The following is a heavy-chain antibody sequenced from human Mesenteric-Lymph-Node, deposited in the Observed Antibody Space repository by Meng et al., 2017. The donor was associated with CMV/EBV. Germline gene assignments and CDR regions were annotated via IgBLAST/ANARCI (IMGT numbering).Heavy chain of an antibody. CDR1: GYTFTSYD. CDR2: MNPNSGNT. Sequence: ASVKVSCKASGYTFTSYDINWVRQATGQGLEWMGWMNPNSGNTGYAQKFQGRVTMTRNTSTSTAYMELSSLRSDDTAVYYCASNSGYTRYYVNCGQGTMVTVSS. V-gene: IGHV1-8*01. J-gene: IGHJ3*01. CDR3: ASNSGYTRYYVN. D-gene: IGHD5-12*01.